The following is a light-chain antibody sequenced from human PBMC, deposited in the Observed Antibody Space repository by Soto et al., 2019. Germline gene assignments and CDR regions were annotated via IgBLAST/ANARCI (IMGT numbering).Light chain of an antibody. CDR2: DAT. CDR3: QQSYTTRRK. Sequence: DIQMTQSPTSLPASVGDRVTITCRASQSISSYLNWYQQKPGKAPNLLIYDATNLQSGVPSRFSGSGSGTDFTLTISSLQPEDFATYYCQQSYTTRRKFGQGTKVDIK. J-gene: IGKJ1*01. V-gene: IGKV1-39*01. CDR1: QSISSY.